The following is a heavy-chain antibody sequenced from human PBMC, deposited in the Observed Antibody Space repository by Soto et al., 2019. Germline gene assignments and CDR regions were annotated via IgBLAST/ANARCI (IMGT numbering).Heavy chain of an antibody. Sequence: ASVKVSCKASGGTFSSYAISWVRQAPGQGLEWMGGIIPIFGTANYAQKFQGRVTITADESTSTAYMELSSLRSEDTAVYYCARVGDTVLGTLTAAVYDYWGQGTLVTVSS. V-gene: IGHV1-69*13. CDR2: IIPIFGTA. J-gene: IGHJ4*02. D-gene: IGHD2-21*02. CDR3: ARVGDTVLGTLTAAVYDY. CDR1: GGTFSSYA.